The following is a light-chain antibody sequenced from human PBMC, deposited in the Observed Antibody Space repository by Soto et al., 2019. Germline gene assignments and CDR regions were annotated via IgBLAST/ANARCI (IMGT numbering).Light chain of an antibody. CDR1: SSNIGAGYD. V-gene: IGLV1-40*01. J-gene: IGLJ3*02. CDR3: QSYDNVLTSPL. CDR2: GNS. Sequence: QSVLTQPPSVSGAPGQRVTISCTGSSSNIGAGYDVHWYQQLPGTAPKLLIYGNSNRPSGVPDRFSGSKSGTSASLAITGLQAEDEADYYCQSYDNVLTSPLFGGGTKLTVL.